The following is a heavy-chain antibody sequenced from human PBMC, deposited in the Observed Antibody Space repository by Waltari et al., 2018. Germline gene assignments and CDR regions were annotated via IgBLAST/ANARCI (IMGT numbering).Heavy chain of an antibody. J-gene: IGHJ3*02. V-gene: IGHV5-51*01. CDR3: ASMTTVTKDAFDT. CDR1: GYSFISYW. Sequence: EVQLVQSGAEVKKPGESLKISCKGSGYSFISYWIGWVRQMPGKGLEWMGIIDPGDSETRYSPSFQGQVTMSADKSITTAYLQWSSLKASDTAMYYCASMTTVTKDAFDTWGQGTMVTVSS. D-gene: IGHD4-17*01. CDR2: IDPGDSET.